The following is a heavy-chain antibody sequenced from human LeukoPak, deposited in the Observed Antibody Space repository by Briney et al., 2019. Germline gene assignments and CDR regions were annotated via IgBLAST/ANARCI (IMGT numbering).Heavy chain of an antibody. Sequence: QPGGSLRLSCAASGFTVSSNYMSWVRQAPGKGLEWVSAISGSGGSTYYADSVKGRFTISRDNSKNTLYLQMNSLRAEDTAVYYCAKEDGSGRGPYGMDVWGQGTTVTVSS. V-gene: IGHV3-23*01. J-gene: IGHJ6*02. CDR3: AKEDGSGRGPYGMDV. D-gene: IGHD3-10*01. CDR1: GFTVSSNY. CDR2: ISGSGGST.